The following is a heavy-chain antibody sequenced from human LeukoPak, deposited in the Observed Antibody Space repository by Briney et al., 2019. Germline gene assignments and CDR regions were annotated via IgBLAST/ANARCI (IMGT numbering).Heavy chain of an antibody. V-gene: IGHV3-21*01. J-gene: IGHJ3*02. Sequence: GGSLRLSCLASGFTFSSYSMNWVRQAPGKGLECVSSISISSSYIYYAASVKGRFTISRDNAKNSLYLQMNSLRAEDTAVYYCARTQADDAFDIWGQGTMVTVSS. CDR1: GFTFSSYS. CDR3: ARTQADDAFDI. CDR2: ISISSSYI. D-gene: IGHD6-13*01.